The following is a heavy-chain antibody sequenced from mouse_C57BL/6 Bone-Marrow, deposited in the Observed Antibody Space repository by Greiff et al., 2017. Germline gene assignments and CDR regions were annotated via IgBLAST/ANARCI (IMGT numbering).Heavy chain of an antibody. V-gene: IGHV5-2*01. CDR1: EYEFPSHD. CDR3: ARLRYYAMDY. CDR2: INSDGGST. J-gene: IGHJ4*01. Sequence: EVKLMESGGGLVQPGESLKLSCESNEYEFPSHDMSWVRKTPEKRLELVAAINSDGGSTYYPDTMERRFILSRDNTKRTLYLQMSSLRSEDTALYYCARLRYYAMDYWGQGTSVTVAS. D-gene: IGHD1-1*01.